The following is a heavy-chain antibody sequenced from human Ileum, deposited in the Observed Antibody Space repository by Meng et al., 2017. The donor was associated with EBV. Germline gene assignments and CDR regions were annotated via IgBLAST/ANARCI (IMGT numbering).Heavy chain of an antibody. CDR1: GGSVSSDISH. CDR2: TYVSDI. CDR3: AYYRVGRGGVGS. J-gene: IGHJ4*02. D-gene: IGHD3-16*01. Sequence: VPLGGSAPGRGRLAEPLALTCSLSGGSVSSDISHWSWSRQSPGRGLEWIGQTYVSDINSSPSFKSRATISIDTAKNHLFLKLTSVTAADTAMYYCAYYRVGRGGVGSWGQGTLVTVSS. V-gene: IGHV4-61*01.